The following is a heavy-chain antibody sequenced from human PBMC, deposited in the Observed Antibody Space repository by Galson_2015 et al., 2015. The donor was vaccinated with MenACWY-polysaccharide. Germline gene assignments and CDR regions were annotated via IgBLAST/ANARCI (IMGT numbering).Heavy chain of an antibody. V-gene: IGHV3-23*01. CDR3: AREGSRIVFHAFDI. D-gene: IGHD2-2*01. J-gene: IGHJ3*02. Sequence: SLRLSCAVSGFSPSNYAMNWVRQAPGKGLEWVSELGVSGRTNYADSVKGRFTISRDNSKNTVFLEMNTLGVEDTAVYYCAREGSRIVFHAFDIWGQGTMVTVSS. CDR1: GFSPSNYA. CDR2: LGVSGRT.